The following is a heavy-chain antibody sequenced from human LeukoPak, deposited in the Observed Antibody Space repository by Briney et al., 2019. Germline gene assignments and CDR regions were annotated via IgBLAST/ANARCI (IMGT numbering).Heavy chain of an antibody. J-gene: IGHJ4*02. Sequence: SETLSLTCTVSGGSISSSSYYWGWIRQPPGTGLEWIGSIYYSGSTYYNPSLKSRVTISVDTSKNQFSLKLSSVTAADTAAYYCARQTPNYYDSRGYRVGGEHDYWGQGTLVTVSS. D-gene: IGHD3-22*01. CDR1: GGSISSSSYY. CDR3: ARQTPNYYDSRGYRVGGEHDY. CDR2: IYYSGST. V-gene: IGHV4-39*01.